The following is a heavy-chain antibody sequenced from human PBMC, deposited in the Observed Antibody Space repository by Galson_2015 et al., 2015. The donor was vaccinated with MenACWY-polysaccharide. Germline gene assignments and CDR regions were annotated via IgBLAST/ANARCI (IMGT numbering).Heavy chain of an antibody. CDR3: VKGGGGWCTGAFDI. D-gene: IGHD6-19*01. J-gene: IGHJ3*02. Sequence: SLRLSCAASGFTFGAYNMRWIRQAPGKGLEWVADVSWSSGDIDYADSVKGRFTVSRDNAKNSLFLQMNTLRAEDTAVYHCVKGGGGWCTGAFDIWGQGTVVTVSS. CDR1: GFTFGAYN. CDR2: VSWSSGDI. V-gene: IGHV3-9*01.